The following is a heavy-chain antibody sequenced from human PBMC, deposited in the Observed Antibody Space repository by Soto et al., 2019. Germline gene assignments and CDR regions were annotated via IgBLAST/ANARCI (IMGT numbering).Heavy chain of an antibody. J-gene: IGHJ5*02. CDR1: GGSISSYY. CDR2: IYYSGST. CDR3: ARDMRRPNNWFDP. V-gene: IGHV4-59*01. Sequence: QVQLQESGPGLVKPSETLSLTCTVSGGSISSYYWSWIRQPPGKGLEWIGYIYYSGSTNYNPSLKSRVTISVDTSKNQFSLKLSPVTAADTAVYYCARDMRRPNNWFDPWGQGTLVTVSS. D-gene: IGHD2-2*01.